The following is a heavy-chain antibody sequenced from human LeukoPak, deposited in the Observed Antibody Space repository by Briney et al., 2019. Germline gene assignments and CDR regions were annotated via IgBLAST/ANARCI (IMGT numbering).Heavy chain of an antibody. D-gene: IGHD2-15*01. Sequence: GGSLRLSCAASGFTFSDYYMSWIRQAPGKGLEWVSYISSSSSYTNYADSVKGRFTISRDNAKNSLYLQMNSLRAEDTAVYYCAGERYCSGGSCPPRYYYYYGMDVWGQGTTVTVSS. J-gene: IGHJ6*02. V-gene: IGHV3-11*05. CDR2: ISSSSSYT. CDR1: GFTFSDYY. CDR3: AGERYCSGGSCPPRYYYYYGMDV.